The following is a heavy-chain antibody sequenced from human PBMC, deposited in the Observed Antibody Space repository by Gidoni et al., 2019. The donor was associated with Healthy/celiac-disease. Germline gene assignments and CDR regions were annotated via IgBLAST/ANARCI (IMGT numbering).Heavy chain of an antibody. J-gene: IGHJ4*02. CDR3: ARVERRLNYDSFGYYYRDY. V-gene: IGHV4-34*01. CDR2: INHSGST. CDR1: GGSFSGYY. Sequence: QVQLPQWGAGLLKPSETLSLTCAVYGGSFSGYYWSWIRQPPGKGLEWIGEINHSGSTNYNPSLKSRVTISVDTSKNQFSLKLISVTAADTAVYYCARVERRLNYDSFGYYYRDYWGQGTLVTVSS. D-gene: IGHD3-22*01.